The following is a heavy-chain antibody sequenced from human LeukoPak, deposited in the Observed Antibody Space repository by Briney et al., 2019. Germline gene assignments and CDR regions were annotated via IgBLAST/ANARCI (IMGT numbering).Heavy chain of an antibody. CDR1: GFTFSSYG. CDR2: ISAYNGNT. D-gene: IGHD3-22*01. V-gene: IGHV1-18*01. Sequence: AGGSLRLSCAASGFTFSSYGISWVRQAPGQGLEWMGWISAYNGNTNYAQKLQGRVTMTTDTSTSTAYMELRSLRSDDTAVYYCARTPVLYYYDSSGYYNDYWGQGTLVTVSS. CDR3: ARTPVLYYYDSSGYYNDY. J-gene: IGHJ4*02.